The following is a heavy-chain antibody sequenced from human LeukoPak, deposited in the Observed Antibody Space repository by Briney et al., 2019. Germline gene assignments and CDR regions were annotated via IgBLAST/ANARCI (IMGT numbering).Heavy chain of an antibody. CDR2: INSDGSST. J-gene: IGHJ6*02. V-gene: IGHV3-74*01. CDR1: GFTFSSYW. Sequence: PGGSLRLSCAASGFTFSSYWMNWVRQAPGKGLVWVSRINSDGSSTTYADSVKGRFTISRDNAKNTLYLQMNSLRAEDTAVYYCARDRDYGDNYYYGMDVWGQGTMVTVSS. CDR3: ARDRDYGDNYYYGMDV. D-gene: IGHD4-17*01.